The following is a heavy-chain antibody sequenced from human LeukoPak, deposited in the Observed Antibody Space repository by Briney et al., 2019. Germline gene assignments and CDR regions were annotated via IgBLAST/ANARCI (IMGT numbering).Heavy chain of an antibody. CDR3: AKDYAVGSIDY. CDR1: GFTFNTFW. V-gene: IGHV3-7*03. J-gene: IGHJ4*02. CDR2: INQGGRDT. Sequence: AGGSLRLSCEASGFTFNTFWMSWVRQAPGKGLEWVANINQGGRDTNYVDSVKGRFTISRDNSKNTVSLQMESLRAEDTALYYCAKDYAVGSIDYWGQGTLVTVSS. D-gene: IGHD3-16*01.